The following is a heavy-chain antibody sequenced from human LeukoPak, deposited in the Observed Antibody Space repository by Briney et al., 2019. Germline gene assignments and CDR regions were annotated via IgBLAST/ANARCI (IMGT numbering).Heavy chain of an antibody. Sequence: GGSLRLSCAASGFTFSSFAMNWVRQAPGKALEWVSYISHTGSAISYAGSVKGRFTISRDNAKNSLVLQMNSLGPEDTAVYYCARDGRHYYGSGNYYSKDAFDIWGQGTMVTVSS. J-gene: IGHJ3*02. V-gene: IGHV3-48*03. CDR1: GFTFSSFA. D-gene: IGHD3-10*01. CDR3: ARDGRHYYGSGNYYSKDAFDI. CDR2: ISHTGSAI.